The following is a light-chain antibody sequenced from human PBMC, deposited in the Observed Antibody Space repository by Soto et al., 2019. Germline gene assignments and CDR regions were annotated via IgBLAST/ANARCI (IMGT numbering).Light chain of an antibody. CDR3: QQYNTWLWT. V-gene: IGKV3-15*01. Sequence: EVVRTQSPATLSVSPGERVTLSSRASQSFNAHLAWSQQNLGQAPRPLIHVAPPRATGIPARFIGSGFGTELILTISSPQSEDFAVYYCQQYNTWLWTFGQGTKVEIQ. CDR2: VAP. CDR1: QSFNAH. J-gene: IGKJ1*01.